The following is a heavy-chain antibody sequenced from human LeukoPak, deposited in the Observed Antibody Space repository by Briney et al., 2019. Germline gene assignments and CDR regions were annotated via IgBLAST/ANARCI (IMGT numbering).Heavy chain of an antibody. J-gene: IGHJ6*04. CDR2: INHSGST. CDR1: GGSFSGYY. V-gene: IGHV4-34*01. CDR3: ARAFYCSSTSCYGGYYYAMDV. D-gene: IGHD2-2*01. Sequence: PSETLSLTCAVYGGSFSGYYWSWIRQPPGKGLEWIGEINHSGSTNYNPSLKSRVTISVDTSKNQFSLKLSSVTAADTAVYYCARAFYCSSTSCYGGYYYAMDVWGKGTTVTVSS.